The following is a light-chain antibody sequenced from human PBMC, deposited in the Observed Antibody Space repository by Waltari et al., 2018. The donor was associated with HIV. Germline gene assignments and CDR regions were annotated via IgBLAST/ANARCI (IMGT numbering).Light chain of an antibody. CDR3: SSYAGRNNYV. V-gene: IGLV2-8*01. J-gene: IGLJ1*01. Sequence: QSALTQAPSASGSPGQSVTISCTGSSSDVGTYNYVSWYQQHPGKAPKLMIYEVNKRPSGVPDRFSGSKSGNTASLTVSGLQAEDEANYYCSSYAGRNNYVFGTGTEVT. CDR1: SSDVGTYNY. CDR2: EVN.